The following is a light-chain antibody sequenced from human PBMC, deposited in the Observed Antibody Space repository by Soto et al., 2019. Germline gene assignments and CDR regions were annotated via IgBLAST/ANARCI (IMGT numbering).Light chain of an antibody. CDR3: QQYNSYSWT. CDR2: DAS. Sequence: LQMTQSPSILSSSVGDRGTITCRASQSINTWLAWYQQRPGKAPKLLVYDASSLESGVPSRFRGSGSGTEFTLTISSLQADDFATYFCQQYNSYSWTFGQGTKVDI. V-gene: IGKV1-5*01. J-gene: IGKJ1*01. CDR1: QSINTW.